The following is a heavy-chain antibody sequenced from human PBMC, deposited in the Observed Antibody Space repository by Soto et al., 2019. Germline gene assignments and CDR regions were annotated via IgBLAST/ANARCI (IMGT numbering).Heavy chain of an antibody. CDR1: GFTFSDYW. V-gene: IGHV3-74*01. Sequence: PGGSLRLSCAASGFTFSDYWMHWVRQAPGEGLVWVSRIKSDGSSTSYADPVKGRFIISRDNAKNTLYLQMNSLRADDTAVYYCARLTAYYFDYWGLGTMVTVSS. J-gene: IGHJ4*02. CDR3: ARLTAYYFDY. CDR2: IKSDGSST. D-gene: IGHD2-21*01.